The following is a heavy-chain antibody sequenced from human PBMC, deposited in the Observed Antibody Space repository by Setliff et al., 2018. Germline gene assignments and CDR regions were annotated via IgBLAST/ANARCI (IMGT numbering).Heavy chain of an antibody. J-gene: IGHJ5*02. CDR1: GYTFTSYA. Sequence: ASVKVSCKASGYTFTSYAMNWVRQAPGQGLEWMGWINTNTGNPTYAQGFTGRFVFSLDTSVSTAYLQISSLKAEDTAVYYCARVSMGYDSSGYYFWFDPWGQGTQVTVSS. D-gene: IGHD3-22*01. V-gene: IGHV7-4-1*02. CDR2: INTNTGNP. CDR3: ARVSMGYDSSGYYFWFDP.